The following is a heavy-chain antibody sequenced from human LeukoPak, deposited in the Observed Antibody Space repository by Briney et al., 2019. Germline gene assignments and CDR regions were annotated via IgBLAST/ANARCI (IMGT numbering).Heavy chain of an antibody. J-gene: IGHJ4*02. V-gene: IGHV3-30*18. Sequence: PGRSLRHSCAASGFTFSSYGMHWVRQAPGKGLEWVAVISYDGSNKYYADSVKGRFTISRDNSKNTLYLQMNSLRAEDTAVYYCAKVARLHGSTDYWGQGTLVTVSS. CDR2: ISYDGSNK. CDR1: GFTFSSYG. CDR3: AKVARLHGSTDY.